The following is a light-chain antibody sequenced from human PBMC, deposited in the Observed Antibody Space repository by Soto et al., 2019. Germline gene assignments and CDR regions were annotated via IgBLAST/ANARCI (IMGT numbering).Light chain of an antibody. CDR1: RSLTRW. CDR3: QQYSTFWT. V-gene: IGKV1-5*03. Sequence: DIQMSQSPSTLSASVGDRVTITCRASRSLTRWLAWYQQKPGRAPKLLIYETSILQSGGPSRFSGSGSGTDFTLTISGVQPDDIATYYCQQYSTFWTFGQGTRVEVK. CDR2: ETS. J-gene: IGKJ1*01.